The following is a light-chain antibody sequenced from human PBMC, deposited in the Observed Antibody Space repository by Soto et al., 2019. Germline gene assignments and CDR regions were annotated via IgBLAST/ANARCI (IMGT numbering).Light chain of an antibody. J-gene: IGLJ2*01. V-gene: IGLV1-47*01. CDR2: SNN. Sequence: QAVVTQPPSASGTPGQRVTISCSGSSSNIGSNYVYWYQQLPGTAPKLLIYSNNQRPSGVPDRFSGSKSGTSASLAISGLRSEDEADYYCAAWDDSLSSPVFGGGTKLTVL. CDR3: AAWDDSLSSPV. CDR1: SSNIGSNY.